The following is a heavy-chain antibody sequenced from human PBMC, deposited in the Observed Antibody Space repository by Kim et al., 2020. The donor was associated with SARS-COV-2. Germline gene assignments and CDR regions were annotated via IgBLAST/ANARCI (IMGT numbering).Heavy chain of an antibody. D-gene: IGHD3-10*01. Sequence: ASVKVFCKASGYIFTNYGISWVRQAPGQGLEWMGWISAYNGYTNYPQIFQGRVTMTTDTSTTTAYMELGSLRSDDTALYYCARGSVVRGVVGLISPYFYYVMDAWGQGTTVTVSS. CDR3: ARGSVVRGVVGLISPYFYYVMDA. CDR1: GYIFTNYG. CDR2: ISAYNGYT. J-gene: IGHJ6*02. V-gene: IGHV1-18*01.